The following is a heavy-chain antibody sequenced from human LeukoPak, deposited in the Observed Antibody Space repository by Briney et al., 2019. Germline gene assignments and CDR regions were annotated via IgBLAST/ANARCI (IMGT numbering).Heavy chain of an antibody. J-gene: IGHJ4*02. CDR2: INHSGST. V-gene: IGHV4-34*01. CDR1: GGSFSGYY. Sequence: PSETLSLTCAVYGGSFSGYYWSWIRQPPGKGLEWIGEINHSGSTNYNPSLKSRVIISVDTSKDQFSLKLSSVTAADTAVYYCAREVRGYYDSSGYYYLDYWGQGTLVTVSS. D-gene: IGHD3-22*01. CDR3: AREVRGYYDSSGYYYLDY.